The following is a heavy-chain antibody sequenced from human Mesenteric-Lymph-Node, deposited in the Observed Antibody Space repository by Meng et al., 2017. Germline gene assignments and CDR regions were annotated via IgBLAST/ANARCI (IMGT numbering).Heavy chain of an antibody. Sequence: QVDVHESGPGLVKPSQTLSLTCTGSGGSISSGYYYWSWIRQPPGKGLEWIGEIPHRGSSAYNPSLKSRVSMSIDKSKNQFSLKLTSVTAADTAVYHCLRGSGGSVWGQGTLVTVSS. CDR1: GGSISSGYYY. CDR2: IPHRGSS. V-gene: IGHV4-30-4*08. J-gene: IGHJ1*01. CDR3: LRGSGGSV. D-gene: IGHD3-10*01.